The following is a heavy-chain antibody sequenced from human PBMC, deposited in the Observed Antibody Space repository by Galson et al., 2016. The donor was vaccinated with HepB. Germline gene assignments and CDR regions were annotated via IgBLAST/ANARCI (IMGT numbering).Heavy chain of an antibody. CDR2: IDPSGSYT. D-gene: IGHD2-15*01. V-gene: IGHV5-10-1*01. CDR3: ARHCSGGSCYHPDY. Sequence: PGESLRISCKTSGYSFTSYWISWVRQMPGNGLEWMGRIDPSGSYTKYSPSFRGHVTISVDKSTSTAYLEFTSLKSSDNAMYYCARHCSGGSCYHPDYWGQGTLVTVSS. CDR1: GYSFTSYW. J-gene: IGHJ4*02.